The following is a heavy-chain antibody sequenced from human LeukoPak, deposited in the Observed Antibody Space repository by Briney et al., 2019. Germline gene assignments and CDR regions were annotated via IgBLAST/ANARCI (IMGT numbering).Heavy chain of an antibody. V-gene: IGHV3-9*03. CDR1: GFNFDDYA. Sequence: PGGSLRLSCAASGFNFDDYAMHWVRQAPGKGLEWVSGISWNSGNTVYADSVKGRFTVSRENAKNSLSLQLNSLRPEDMALYYCAKGNSGSHRRGALDVWGQGTLVIASS. CDR3: AKGNSGSHRRGALDV. J-gene: IGHJ3*01. CDR2: ISWNSGNT. D-gene: IGHD6-19*01.